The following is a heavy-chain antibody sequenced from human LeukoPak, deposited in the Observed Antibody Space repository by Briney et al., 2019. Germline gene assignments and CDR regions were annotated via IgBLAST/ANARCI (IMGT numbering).Heavy chain of an antibody. D-gene: IGHD3-10*01. CDR2: IYHSGGNT. CDR3: AIYAGTYHFYY. J-gene: IGHJ4*02. Sequence: SETLSLTCVVSAYSISSGYYWGWIRQPPGKGLEWIGSIYHSGGNTYYNPSLKSRVTISVDTSKNQFSLKVSSVTAADTAVYHCAIYAGTYHFYYWGQGTLVTVSS. V-gene: IGHV4-38-2*01. CDR1: AYSISSGYY.